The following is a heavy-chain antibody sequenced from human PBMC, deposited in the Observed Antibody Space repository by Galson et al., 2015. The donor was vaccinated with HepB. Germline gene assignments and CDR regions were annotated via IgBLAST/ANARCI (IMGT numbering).Heavy chain of an antibody. D-gene: IGHD1-26*01. V-gene: IGHV3-33*01. CDR1: GFTFRNYG. J-gene: IGHJ4*02. Sequence: SLRLSCAASGFTFRNYGMHWVRQAPGKGLEWVAVIWYDGSNKYYADSVKGRFTISRDNSKNTPSLQMNSLTAEDTAVYYCASGMGATRHFDYWGQGILVTVSS. CDR2: IWYDGSNK. CDR3: ASGMGATRHFDY.